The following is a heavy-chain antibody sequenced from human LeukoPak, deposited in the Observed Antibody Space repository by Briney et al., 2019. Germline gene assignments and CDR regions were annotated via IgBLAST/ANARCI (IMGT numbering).Heavy chain of an antibody. V-gene: IGHV1-18*01. CDR2: ISAYNGNT. CDR3: ARDRGYDFWSGYYDY. D-gene: IGHD3-3*01. CDR1: GYTFTSYG. Sequence: ASVKVSCKASGYTFTSYGISWVRQAPGQGLEWMGWISAYNGNTNYAQKLQGRVTMTTDTSTSTAYMELRSLRSEDTAVYYCARDRGYDFWSGYYDYWGQGTLVTVSS. J-gene: IGHJ4*02.